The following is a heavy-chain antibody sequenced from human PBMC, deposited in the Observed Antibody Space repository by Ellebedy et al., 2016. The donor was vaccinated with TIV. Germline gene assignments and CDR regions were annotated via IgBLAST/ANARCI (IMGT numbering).Heavy chain of an antibody. CDR2: ISGDGNSL. J-gene: IGHJ5*02. Sequence: GESLKISXEASGFTFSDHYMSWIRQAPGKGPEWISHISGDGNSLVYVDSVKGRFTISRDNGKKSLYLHMNNLRVEDTAVYYCARDFWYSPQFDSWGGYPLHYFDLWGQGTLLSVSS. D-gene: IGHD3-3*01. V-gene: IGHV3-11*01. CDR1: GFTFSDHY. CDR3: ARDFWYSPQFDSWGGYPLHYFDL.